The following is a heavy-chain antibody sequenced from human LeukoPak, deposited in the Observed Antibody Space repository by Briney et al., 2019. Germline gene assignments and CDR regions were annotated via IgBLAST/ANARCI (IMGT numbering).Heavy chain of an antibody. D-gene: IGHD5-18*01. V-gene: IGHV3-30*02. J-gene: IGHJ4*02. CDR1: GFTFSSYG. CDR3: AKVPGTAMVWPYYFDY. Sequence: GGSLRLSCAASGFTFSSYGMHWVRQAPGKGLEWVAFIRYDGSNKYYADSVKGRFTISRDNSKNSLYLQMNSLRTEDTALYYCAKVPGTAMVWPYYFDYWGQGTLVTVSS. CDR2: IRYDGSNK.